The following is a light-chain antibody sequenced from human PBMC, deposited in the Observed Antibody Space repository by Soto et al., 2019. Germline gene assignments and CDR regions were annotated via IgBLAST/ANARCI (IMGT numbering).Light chain of an antibody. Sequence: QSALTQPASVSGSPGQSITISCTGTSSDVGYYNLVSWYQHHPGKAPKFMIYEVNKRPAGVSNRFSGSKSGNTASLTISGLQAEDEADYYCCSYAGSSTVLFGGGTKRTVL. V-gene: IGLV2-23*02. CDR3: CSYAGSSTVL. CDR2: EVN. J-gene: IGLJ2*01. CDR1: SSDVGYYNL.